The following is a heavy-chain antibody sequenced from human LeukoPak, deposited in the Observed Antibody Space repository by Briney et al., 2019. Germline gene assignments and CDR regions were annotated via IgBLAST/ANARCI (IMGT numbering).Heavy chain of an antibody. J-gene: IGHJ4*02. CDR2: IKQDGSEK. V-gene: IGHV3-7*01. CDR3: ARSLWPEDY. Sequence: SCKASGYTFTSYGISWVRQAPGKGLEWVANIKQDGSEKNYVDSVKGRFTISRDNAKTSLYLQMNSLRAEDTAVYYCARSLWPEDYWGQGTLVTVSS. CDR1: GYTFTSYG. D-gene: IGHD5-18*01.